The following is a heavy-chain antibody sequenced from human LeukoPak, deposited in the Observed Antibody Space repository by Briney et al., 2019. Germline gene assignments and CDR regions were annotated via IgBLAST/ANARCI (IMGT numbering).Heavy chain of an antibody. D-gene: IGHD3-9*01. J-gene: IGHJ6*02. V-gene: IGHV1-69*04. CDR2: IIPILGIA. CDR1: GGTFSSYA. Sequence: SVKVSCKASGGTFSSYAISWVRQAPGQGLEWMGRIIPILGIANYAQKFQGRVTITADKSTSTAYVELSSLRSEDTAVYYCAREGAYDILTGYSYYYYYGMDVWGQGTTVTVSS. CDR3: AREGAYDILTGYSYYYYYGMDV.